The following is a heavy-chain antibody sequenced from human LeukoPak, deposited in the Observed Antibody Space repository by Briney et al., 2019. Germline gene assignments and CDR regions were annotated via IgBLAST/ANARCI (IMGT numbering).Heavy chain of an antibody. CDR3: ARRSDFWSGYSYYFDY. J-gene: IGHJ4*02. D-gene: IGHD3-3*01. CDR1: GGSISSYY. V-gene: IGHV4-59*08. CDR2: IYYSGST. Sequence: SETLSLTCTVSGGSISSYYWSWIRQPPGKGLEWIGYIYYSGSTNYNPSLKSRVAISVDTSKNQFSLKLSSVTAADTAVYYCARRSDFWSGYSYYFDYWGQGTLVTVSS.